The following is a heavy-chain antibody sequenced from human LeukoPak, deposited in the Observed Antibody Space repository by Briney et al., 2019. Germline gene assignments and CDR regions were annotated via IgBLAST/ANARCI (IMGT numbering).Heavy chain of an antibody. J-gene: IGHJ4*02. V-gene: IGHV4-34*01. CDR3: ARVEMSGSYNFDY. Sequence: TETLSLTCAVYGGSFSGYYWSWIRQPPGKGLEWIGEINHSGSTDYNPSLKSRVTISVDTSKNQFSLKLSSVTAADTAVYYCARVEMSGSYNFDYWGQGTLVTVSS. CDR2: INHSGST. CDR1: GGSFSGYY. D-gene: IGHD1-26*01.